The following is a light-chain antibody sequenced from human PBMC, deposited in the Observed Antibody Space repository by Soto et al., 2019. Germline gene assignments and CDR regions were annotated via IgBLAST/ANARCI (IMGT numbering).Light chain of an antibody. CDR1: QSVSSSY. CDR3: QQYGSSPQA. V-gene: IGKV3-20*01. CDR2: GAS. J-gene: IGKJ1*01. Sequence: EIVMTQSPTTLSVSPWERATLSCRASQSVSSSYLAWYQQKPGQAPRLLLYGASSRATGIPDRFSGSGSGTDFTLTISRLEPEDFAVYYCQQYGSSPQAFGQGTKVDIK.